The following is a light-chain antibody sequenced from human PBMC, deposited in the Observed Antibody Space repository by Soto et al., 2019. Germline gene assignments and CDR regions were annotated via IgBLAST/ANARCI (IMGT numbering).Light chain of an antibody. CDR1: SSDIGAYNY. Sequence: QSVLTQPRSVSGSPGQSVTISCTGTSSDIGAYNYVSWYQQHPDKTPKLMIYDVIKRPSGVPDRFSGSKSGNTASLTISGLQAEDDADYYCCSYAGSDSSDYVFXTGTKVTVL. CDR3: CSYAGSDSSDYV. J-gene: IGLJ1*01. CDR2: DVI. V-gene: IGLV2-11*01.